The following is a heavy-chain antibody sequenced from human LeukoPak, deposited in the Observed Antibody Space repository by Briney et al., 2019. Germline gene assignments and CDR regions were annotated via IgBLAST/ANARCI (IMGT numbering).Heavy chain of an antibody. V-gene: IGHV3-7*02. CDR2: IKDDGTEE. D-gene: IGHD3-16*01. Sequence: RSGGSLRLSCAASGFPFSSSWMTWVRQAPGKGLEWVAHIKDDGTEEYYVDSVKGRFTISRDNAKNTLYLQMNSLRAEDTAVYYCTTSRGRGNWFDPWGQGTLVTVSS. CDR3: TTSRGRGNWFDP. J-gene: IGHJ5*02. CDR1: GFPFSSSW.